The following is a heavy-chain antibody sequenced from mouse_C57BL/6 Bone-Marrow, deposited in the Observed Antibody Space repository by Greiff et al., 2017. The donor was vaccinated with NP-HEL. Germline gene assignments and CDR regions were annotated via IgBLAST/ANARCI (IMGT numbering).Heavy chain of an antibody. CDR1: GFTFSDYG. CDR3: ARPNGNYFDY. D-gene: IGHD2-1*01. CDR2: ISSGSSTI. J-gene: IGHJ2*01. V-gene: IGHV5-17*01. Sequence: EVKLMESGGGLVKPGGSLKLSCAASGFTFSDYGMHWVRQAPEKGLEWVAYISSGSSTIYYADTVKGRFTISRDNAKNTLFLQMTSLRSEDTAMYYCARPNGNYFDYWGQGTTLTVSS.